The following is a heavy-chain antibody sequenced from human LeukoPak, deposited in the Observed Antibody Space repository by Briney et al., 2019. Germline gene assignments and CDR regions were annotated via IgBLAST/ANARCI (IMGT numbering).Heavy chain of an antibody. Sequence: QTLSLTCTVSGGSISSGGYYRSWIRQHPGKGLEWLALIYWNDDKRYSPSLKSRLAITKDTSKNQVVLTMTNMDPVDTATYYCAHRPYSGSWGFDYWGQGTLVTVSS. CDR3: AHRPYSGSWGFDY. J-gene: IGHJ4*02. D-gene: IGHD1-26*01. CDR2: IYWNDDK. V-gene: IGHV2-5*01. CDR1: GGSISSGGYY.